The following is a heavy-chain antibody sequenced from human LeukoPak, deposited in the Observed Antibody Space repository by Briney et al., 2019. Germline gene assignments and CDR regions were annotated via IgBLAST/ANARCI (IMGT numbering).Heavy chain of an antibody. V-gene: IGHV3-23*01. Sequence: GGSPGDSCSASGFKFSNYAMRWVRQAPGEGLGWVSAISGSGGSTYYADSVKGRFTISRDKSNNTLYLQMNSLRAEDTAVYYCANQPRLEGATSGYWGEGALVTVSS. CDR2: ISGSGGST. CDR1: GFKFSNYA. D-gene: IGHD1-26*01. J-gene: IGHJ4*02. CDR3: ANQPRLEGATSGY.